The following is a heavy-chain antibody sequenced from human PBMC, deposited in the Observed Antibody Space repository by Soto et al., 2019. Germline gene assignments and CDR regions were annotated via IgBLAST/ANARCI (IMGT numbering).Heavy chain of an antibody. Sequence: GGSLRLSCAASGFTFSSYSMNWVRQAPGKGLECVSFLYSDGTIYYADSVQGRFTISADKSKNSVYLQMHSVRVEDTAVYHCARVRDASAWFFDYWGQGSQVTVSS. CDR3: ARVRDASAWFFDY. J-gene: IGHJ4*02. D-gene: IGHD2-15*01. CDR1: GFTFSSYS. V-gene: IGHV3-66*01. CDR2: LYSDGTI.